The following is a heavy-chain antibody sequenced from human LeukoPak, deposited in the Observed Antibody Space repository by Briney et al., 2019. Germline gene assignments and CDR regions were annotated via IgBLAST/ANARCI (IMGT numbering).Heavy chain of an antibody. CDR1: GGSISSGSYY. D-gene: IGHD5-18*01. CDR2: IYTGGST. V-gene: IGHV4-61*02. Sequence: SQTLSLTCTVSGGSISSGSYYWSWIRQPAGKGLEWIGRIYTGGSTNYNPSLKSRVTISVDTSKNQFSLKLSSVTAADTAVYYCASAYTYASRFVYWGQGTLVTVSP. J-gene: IGHJ4*02. CDR3: ASAYTYASRFVY.